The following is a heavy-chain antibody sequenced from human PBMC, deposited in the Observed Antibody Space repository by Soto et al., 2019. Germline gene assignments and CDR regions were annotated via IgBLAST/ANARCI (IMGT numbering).Heavy chain of an antibody. CDR1: GFTFSNYA. CDR3: ATGNLYCSSTSCYPYY. V-gene: IGHV3-23*01. D-gene: IGHD2-2*01. CDR2: ISGSGVGT. J-gene: IGHJ4*02. Sequence: EVQLLDSGGGLVQPGGSLRLSCAASGFTFSNYAVTWVRQAPGKGLEWVSAISGSGVGTYYADSVKGRFTISRDNSKNTLYLQMNSLRAEDTAVYYCATGNLYCSSTSCYPYYWGQGTLVTVSS.